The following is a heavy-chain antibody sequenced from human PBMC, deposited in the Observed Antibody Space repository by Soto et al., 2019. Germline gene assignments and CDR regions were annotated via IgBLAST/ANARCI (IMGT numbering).Heavy chain of an antibody. D-gene: IGHD3-22*01. Sequence: GESLKISCKGSGYKFTSYWIGWVRRMPGKGLEWMGIIYPGDSDTRYSPSFQGQVTISADKSISTAYLQWNSLKASDTAMYYCARQIYDSDTGPNFQYYFDSWGQGTPVTVSS. V-gene: IGHV5-51*01. J-gene: IGHJ4*02. CDR2: IYPGDSDT. CDR3: ARQIYDSDTGPNFQYYFDS. CDR1: GYKFTSYW.